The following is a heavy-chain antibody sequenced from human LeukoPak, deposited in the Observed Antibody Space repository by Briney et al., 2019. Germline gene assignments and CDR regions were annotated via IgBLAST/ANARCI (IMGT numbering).Heavy chain of an antibody. CDR2: INPGNSDT. V-gene: IGHV5-51*01. J-gene: IGHJ6*02. CDR1: GYSFTSYW. CDR3: ARQLTMVRGYGLDV. Sequence: GESLKISCNGSGYSFTSYWIAWVRQMPGKGLEWMGFINPGNSDTRYSPSFQGQVTISVDKSINTAYLQWSSLKASDTAIYYCARQLTMVRGYGLDVWGQGTTVTVSS. D-gene: IGHD3-10*01.